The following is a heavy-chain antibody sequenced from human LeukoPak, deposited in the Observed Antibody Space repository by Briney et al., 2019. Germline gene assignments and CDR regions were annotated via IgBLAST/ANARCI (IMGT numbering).Heavy chain of an antibody. D-gene: IGHD3-3*01. CDR1: GFTFSNYN. CDR2: ISSSRSYI. Sequence: GGSLRLSCAASGFTFSNYNMNWVRQAPGKGLEWVSSISSSRSYISYADSVKGRFTISRDNAKNSLYLQMNSLRAEDTAVYYCAREGTIFGVIFPYFDFWGQGTLVTVSS. V-gene: IGHV3-21*01. CDR3: AREGTIFGVIFPYFDF. J-gene: IGHJ4*02.